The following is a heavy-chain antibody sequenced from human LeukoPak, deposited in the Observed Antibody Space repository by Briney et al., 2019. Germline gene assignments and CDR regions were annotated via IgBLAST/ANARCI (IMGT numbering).Heavy chain of an antibody. Sequence: PGGSLRLSCAASEFTFSSYSMNWVRQAPGKGLEWVSSISSSSSYIYYADSVKGRSTISRDNAKNSLYLQMNSLRAEDTAVYYCARVFSGSYLNYHHFDYWGQGTLVTVSS. CDR1: EFTFSSYS. CDR3: ARVFSGSYLNYHHFDY. V-gene: IGHV3-21*01. D-gene: IGHD1-26*01. CDR2: ISSSSSYI. J-gene: IGHJ4*02.